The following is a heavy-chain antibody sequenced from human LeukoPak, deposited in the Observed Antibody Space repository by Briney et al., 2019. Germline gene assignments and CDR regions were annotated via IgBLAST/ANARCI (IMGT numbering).Heavy chain of an antibody. D-gene: IGHD1-26*01. CDR1: GYTFTSYG. V-gene: IGHV1-18*01. J-gene: IGHJ3*02. CDR3: ARSGSYYVHRPNAFDI. Sequence: ASVKVSCKASGYTFTSYGISWVRQAPGQGLEWMGWISAYNGNTNYAQKLQGRVTMTTDTSTSTAYMELRSLRSDDTAVYYCARSGSYYVHRPNAFDIWGQGTMVTASS. CDR2: ISAYNGNT.